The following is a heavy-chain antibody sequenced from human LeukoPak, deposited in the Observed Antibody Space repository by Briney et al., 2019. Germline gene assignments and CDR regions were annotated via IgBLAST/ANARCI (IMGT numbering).Heavy chain of an antibody. CDR2: IRGSGGGT. Sequence: GGSLRLSCAASGFTFSTYAMSWVRQAPGKGLEWVSAIRGSGGGTYYADSVKGRFTISRDNSRNTLYLQMNSLRAEDTAVYYCAKAGIAARRPYYFDYWGQGTLVTVSS. D-gene: IGHD6-6*01. J-gene: IGHJ4*02. CDR3: AKAGIAARRPYYFDY. CDR1: GFTFSTYA. V-gene: IGHV3-23*01.